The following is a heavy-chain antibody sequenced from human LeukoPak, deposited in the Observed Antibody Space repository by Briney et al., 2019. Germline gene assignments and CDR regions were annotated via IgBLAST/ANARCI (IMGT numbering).Heavy chain of an antibody. D-gene: IGHD3-22*01. J-gene: IGHJ4*02. CDR1: GGTFSSYA. CDR2: IIPILGTA. Sequence: ASVKVSCKASGGTFSSYAISWVRQAPGQGLEWMGRIIPILGTANYAQKFQGRVTITTDESTSTASMELSSLGSEDTAVYYCASHQYYYDSSGYPVDYWGQGTLVTVSS. V-gene: IGHV1-69*05. CDR3: ASHQYYYDSSGYPVDY.